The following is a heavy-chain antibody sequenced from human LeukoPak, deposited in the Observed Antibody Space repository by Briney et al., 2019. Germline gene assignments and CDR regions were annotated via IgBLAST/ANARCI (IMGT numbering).Heavy chain of an antibody. D-gene: IGHD3-22*01. CDR3: ARGRYYDSSGYLNWFDP. V-gene: IGHV1-2*02. CDR2: INPNSGGA. J-gene: IGHJ5*02. Sequence: GASVKVSCKASGYTFTGYYMHWVRQAPGQGLEWMGWINPNSGGANYAQKFQGRVTMTRDTSISTAYMELSRPRSDDTAVYYCARGRYYDSSGYLNWFDPWGQGTLVTVSS. CDR1: GYTFTGYY.